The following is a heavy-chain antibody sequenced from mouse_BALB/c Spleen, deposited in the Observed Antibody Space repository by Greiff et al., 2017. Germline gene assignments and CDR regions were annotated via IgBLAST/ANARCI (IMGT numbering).Heavy chain of an antibody. Sequence: DVKLVESGGGLVKPGGSLKLSCAASGFTFSSYAMSWVRQTPEKRLEWVASISSGGSTYYPDSVKGRFTISRDNARNILYLQMSSLRSEDTAMYYCARGQENYYGSGGPWFAYWGQGTLVTVSA. CDR3: ARGQENYYGSGGPWFAY. V-gene: IGHV5-6-5*01. CDR1: GFTFSSYA. J-gene: IGHJ3*01. D-gene: IGHD1-1*01. CDR2: ISSGGST.